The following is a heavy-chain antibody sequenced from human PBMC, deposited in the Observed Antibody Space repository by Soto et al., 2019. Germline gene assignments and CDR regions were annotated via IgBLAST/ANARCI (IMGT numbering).Heavy chain of an antibody. V-gene: IGHV5-10-1*01. D-gene: IGHD6-13*01. CDR1: GYSFTSYW. CDR3: ARSSSWYYYYYGMDV. J-gene: IGHJ6*02. Sequence: GESLKISCKGSGYSFTSYWISWVRQMPGKGLEWMGRIDPSDSYTNYSPSFQGHVTISADKSISTAYLQWSGLKASDTAMYYCARSSSWYYYYYGMDVWGQGTTVTVSS. CDR2: IDPSDSYT.